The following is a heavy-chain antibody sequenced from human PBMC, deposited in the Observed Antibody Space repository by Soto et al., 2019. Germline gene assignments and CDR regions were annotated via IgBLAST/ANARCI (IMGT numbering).Heavy chain of an antibody. V-gene: IGHV6-1*01. J-gene: IGHJ4*02. D-gene: IGHD5-12*01. Sequence: LSQTLSLTCVISGDTVSSTSAAWTWIRQSPSRGLEWVGRTYYRSKWYNDYAVSVKGRIIINSDTSKNQFSLQLNSVTPDDTAVYYCARDSSGYGPFDYWGQGXLVTVYS. CDR1: GDTVSSTSAA. CDR3: ARDSSGYGPFDY. CDR2: TYYRSKWYN.